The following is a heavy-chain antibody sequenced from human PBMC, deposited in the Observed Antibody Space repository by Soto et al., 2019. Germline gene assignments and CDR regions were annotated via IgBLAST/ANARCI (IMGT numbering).Heavy chain of an antibody. D-gene: IGHD3-22*01. CDR2: ISAYNGNT. Sequence: QVQLVQSGAEVKKPGASVKVSCKASGYTFTSYGISWVRQAPGQGLEWMGWISAYNGNTNYAQKLQGRVTMTTDTSTSTAYMELRSLRSDDTAVYYCARDTYYYDSSGYYSPFYFDYWGQGTLVTVSS. CDR1: GYTFTSYG. V-gene: IGHV1-18*01. CDR3: ARDTYYYDSSGYYSPFYFDY. J-gene: IGHJ4*02.